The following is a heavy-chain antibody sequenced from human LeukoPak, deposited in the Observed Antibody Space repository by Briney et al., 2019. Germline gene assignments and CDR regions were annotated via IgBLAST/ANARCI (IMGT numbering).Heavy chain of an antibody. D-gene: IGHD1-26*01. CDR2: ISGSGGST. CDR3: AKDTGIVGASYFDY. CDR1: GFTCSSYS. V-gene: IGHV3-23*01. J-gene: IGHJ4*02. Sequence: GGSLRLSCAASGFTCSSYSRNWVRQAPGKLLEWVSAISGSGGSTYYADSVKGRFTTSRDNSKNTLYLQMNSLRAEDTAVYYCAKDTGIVGASYFDYWGQGTLVTVSS.